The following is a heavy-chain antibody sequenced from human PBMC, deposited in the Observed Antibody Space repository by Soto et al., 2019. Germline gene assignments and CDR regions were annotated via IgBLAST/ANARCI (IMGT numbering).Heavy chain of an antibody. D-gene: IGHD3-9*01. Sequence: QVQLVQSGAEVKKPGASVKVSCKASGYTFTSYDINWVRQTTGQGLEWMGWMNPNSGNTGYAQKFQGRVTMTRNTSISTAYMELRSLRSAATAVYYSARERTYFGDFWGQGTLVSVSS. CDR2: MNPNSGNT. J-gene: IGHJ4*02. V-gene: IGHV1-8*01. CDR3: ARERTYFGDF. CDR1: GYTFTSYD.